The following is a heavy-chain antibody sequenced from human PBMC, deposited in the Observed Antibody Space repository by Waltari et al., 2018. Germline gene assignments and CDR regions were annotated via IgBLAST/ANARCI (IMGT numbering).Heavy chain of an antibody. CDR3: ARLNYDSSGTYYFDY. Sequence: QLQLQESGPGLVKPSETLSLTCTVSGGSISTSNYYWGWIRQPPGKGLEWIGSIYYSGNTYYTPSLKSRVTISVNTSKNQFSLKLSSVTATDTAVFFCARLNYDSSGTYYFDYWGQGTLVTVSS. J-gene: IGHJ4*02. CDR1: GGSISTSNYY. V-gene: IGHV4-39*01. D-gene: IGHD3-22*01. CDR2: IYYSGNT.